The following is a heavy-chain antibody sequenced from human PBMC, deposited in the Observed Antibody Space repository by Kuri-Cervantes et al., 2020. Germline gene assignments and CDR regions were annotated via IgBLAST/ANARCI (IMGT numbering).Heavy chain of an antibody. D-gene: IGHD3-10*01. Sequence: GESLKISCAASGFTFNSYYMGWVRQAPGKGLEWVGFIRSKAYGGTTEYAASVKGRFTISRDDSKSIAYLQMNSLRAEDTAVYYCARIGYYGSGSLDYWGQGTLVTVSS. V-gene: IGHV3-71*01. J-gene: IGHJ4*02. CDR3: ARIGYYGSGSLDY. CDR2: IRSKAYGGTT. CDR1: GFTFNSYY.